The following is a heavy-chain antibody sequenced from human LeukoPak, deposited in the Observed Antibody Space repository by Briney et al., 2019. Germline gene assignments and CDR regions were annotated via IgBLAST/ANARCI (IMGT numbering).Heavy chain of an antibody. D-gene: IGHD3-3*01. CDR3: ARGIRFLVWLSGFDY. J-gene: IGHJ4*02. Sequence: PGGSLRLSCAASGFTFSSYGMHWVRQAPGKGLELVSGINWNGGSTGYADSVKGRFTISRDNAKNSLYLQMNSLRVEDTALYYCARGIRFLVWLSGFDYWGQGTLVTASS. CDR2: INWNGGST. V-gene: IGHV3-20*04. CDR1: GFTFSSYG.